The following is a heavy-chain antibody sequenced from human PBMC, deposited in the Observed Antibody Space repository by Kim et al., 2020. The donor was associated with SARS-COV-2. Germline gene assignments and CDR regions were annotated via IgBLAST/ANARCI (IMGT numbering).Heavy chain of an antibody. J-gene: IGHJ5*02. CDR3: ARVWYSSSSNWFDP. V-gene: IGHV2-26*01. CDR1: GFSLSNARMG. Sequence: SGPTLVNPTETLTLTCTVSGFSLSNARMGVSWIRQPPGKALEWLAHIFSNDEKSYSTSLKSRLTISKDTSKSQVVLTMTNMDPVDTATYYCARVWYSSSSNWFDPWGQGTLVTVSS. CDR2: IFSNDEK. D-gene: IGHD6-6*01.